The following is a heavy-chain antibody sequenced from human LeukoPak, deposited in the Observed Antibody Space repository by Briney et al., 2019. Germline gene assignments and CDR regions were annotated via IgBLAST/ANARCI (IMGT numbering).Heavy chain of an antibody. CDR2: ISYDGSNK. Sequence: GGPLRLSCAASGFTFSSYAMHWVRQAPGKGLEWVAVISYDGSNKYYADSVKGRFTISRDNSKNTLYLQMNSLRAEDTAVYYCARDSSGWYFDYWGQGTLVTVSS. J-gene: IGHJ4*02. CDR3: ARDSSGWYFDY. D-gene: IGHD6-19*01. V-gene: IGHV3-30*04. CDR1: GFTFSSYA.